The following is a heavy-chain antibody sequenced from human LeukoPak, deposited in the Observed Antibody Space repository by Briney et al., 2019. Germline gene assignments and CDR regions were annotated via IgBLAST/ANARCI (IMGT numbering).Heavy chain of an antibody. Sequence: SETLSLTCTVSGGSISSYYWSWIRQPPGKGLEWIGYIYYSGSTNYNPSLKSRVTISVDTSKNQFSLKLSSVTAADTAVYYCARGRCTNGVCYTEYYYYYYGMDVWGRGTTVTVSS. CDR1: GGSISSYY. J-gene: IGHJ6*02. CDR3: ARGRCTNGVCYTEYYYYYYGMDV. V-gene: IGHV4-59*01. D-gene: IGHD2-8*01. CDR2: IYYSGST.